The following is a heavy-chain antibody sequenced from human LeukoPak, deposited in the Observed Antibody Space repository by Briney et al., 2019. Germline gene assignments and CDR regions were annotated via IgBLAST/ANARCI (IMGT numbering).Heavy chain of an antibody. CDR2: ISGSGGST. D-gene: IGHD3-22*01. Sequence: GRSLRLSCAASGFTFSIYAMSWVRQAPGKGLEWVSAISGSGGSTHYADSVRGRFTISRDNSKNTLYLQMNSLRAEDTAIYFCAKSMGFYDNTGRREWGQGTLVTVSS. J-gene: IGHJ4*02. CDR3: AKSMGFYDNTGRRE. V-gene: IGHV3-23*01. CDR1: GFTFSIYA.